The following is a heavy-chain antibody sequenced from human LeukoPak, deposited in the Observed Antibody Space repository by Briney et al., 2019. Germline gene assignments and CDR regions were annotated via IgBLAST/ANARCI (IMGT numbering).Heavy chain of an antibody. CDR2: MNPKSGKT. D-gene: IGHD4-17*01. J-gene: IGHJ4*02. Sequence: GASVKVSCKASGDTFTNYEINWVRQAPGQGLEWMGWMNPKSGKTGYGQKFQGRVTMTRNTSITTAYMELSSLRPEDTAAYFCARVHDYGDYDPDYWGQGTLVTVSS. V-gene: IGHV1-8*01. CDR1: GDTFTNYE. CDR3: ARVHDYGDYDPDY.